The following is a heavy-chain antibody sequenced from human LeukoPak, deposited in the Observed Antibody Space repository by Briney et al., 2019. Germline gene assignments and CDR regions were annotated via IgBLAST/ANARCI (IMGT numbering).Heavy chain of an antibody. CDR2: IYRTGST. CDR1: GGSISSYY. Sequence: PSETLSLTCTVSGGSISSYYWSWIRQPPGKGLEWIANIYRTGSTNYNPSLSSRVTISIDTAKNQFSLKLTSVTAADTAVYYCARIGYCTNGVCSDYFDYWGQGTLVTVSS. V-gene: IGHV4-59*01. CDR3: ARIGYCTNGVCSDYFDY. D-gene: IGHD2-8*01. J-gene: IGHJ4*02.